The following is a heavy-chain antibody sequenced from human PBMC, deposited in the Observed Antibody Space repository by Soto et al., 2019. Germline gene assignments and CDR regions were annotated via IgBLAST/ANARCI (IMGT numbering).Heavy chain of an antibody. CDR3: ARVYKNWFDS. Sequence: PGESLKISFKTSGYNFSAFWIHWVRQMPGKGLEWLGKIDPSDSYTNYSPSFEGHITISTDNSITTAYLQWSSLRASDTALYFCARVYKNWFDSWAQGTMVTVSS. CDR2: IDPSDSYT. J-gene: IGHJ5*01. D-gene: IGHD1-1*01. V-gene: IGHV5-10-1*01. CDR1: GYNFSAFW.